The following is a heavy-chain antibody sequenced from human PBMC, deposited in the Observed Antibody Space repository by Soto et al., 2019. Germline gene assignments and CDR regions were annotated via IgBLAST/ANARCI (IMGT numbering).Heavy chain of an antibody. CDR1: GDSFCSS. J-gene: IGHJ6*02. Sequence: GASVKVSCKASGDSFCSSVSWVRQAPGQGLEWMGAIIPVFGTTNYTQKFQGRVTITADDSTTTAYMELSSLRSDDTAVYYCAREPFGRFDPWGQGTTVTVSS. CDR2: IIPVFGTT. CDR3: AREPFGRFDP. V-gene: IGHV1-69*13. D-gene: IGHD3-10*01.